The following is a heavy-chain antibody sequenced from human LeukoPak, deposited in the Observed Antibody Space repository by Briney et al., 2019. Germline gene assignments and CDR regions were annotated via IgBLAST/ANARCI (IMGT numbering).Heavy chain of an antibody. V-gene: IGHV3-23*01. J-gene: IGHJ4*02. D-gene: IGHD6-6*01. CDR1: GFTFSSYA. CDR3: AKDTYGSSPYYFDY. Sequence: GGSLRLSCAVSGFTFSSYAMSWVRQAPGKGLGWVSAISSSGGSTYYADSVKGRFTIFRDNSRNTLYLQMNSLRAEDSAVYYCAKDTYGSSPYYFDYWGQGTLVTVSS. CDR2: ISSSGGST.